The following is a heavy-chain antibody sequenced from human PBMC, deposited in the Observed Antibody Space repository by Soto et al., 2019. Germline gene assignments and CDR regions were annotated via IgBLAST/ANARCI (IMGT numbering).Heavy chain of an antibody. J-gene: IGHJ4*02. CDR2: FDPEDGET. D-gene: IGHD3-22*01. V-gene: IGHV1-24*01. CDR1: GYTLTELS. CDR3: AISGHYYDSSWDY. Sequence: GASVKVSCKVSGYTLTELSMHWVRQAPGKGLEWMGGFDPEDGETIYAQKFQGRVTMTEDTSTDTAYMELSSLRSEDTALYYCAISGHYYDSSWDYWGQGTLVTVSS.